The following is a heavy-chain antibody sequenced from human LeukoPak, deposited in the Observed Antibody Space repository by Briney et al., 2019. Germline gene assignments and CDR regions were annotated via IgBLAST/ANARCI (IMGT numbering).Heavy chain of an antibody. J-gene: IGHJ4*02. D-gene: IGHD3-22*01. CDR2: LYTSGST. CDR3: ARGGDYYDSSGYPFDY. V-gene: IGHV4-4*07. CDR1: GGSISSYY. Sequence: PSETLSLTCTVSGGSISSYYWSWIRQPAGKGLEGIGHLYTSGSTNYNPSLKSRVTMSVDTSKNQFSLKLRSVTAADTAVYYCARGGDYYDSSGYPFDYWGQGTLVTVSS.